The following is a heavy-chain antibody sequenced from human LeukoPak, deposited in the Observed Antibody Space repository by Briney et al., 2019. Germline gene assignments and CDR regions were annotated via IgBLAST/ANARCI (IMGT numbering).Heavy chain of an antibody. V-gene: IGHV4-39*01. J-gene: IGHJ3*02. CDR2: VYYSGST. CDR1: GGSISTSSYY. Sequence: SETLSLTCTVSGGSISTSSYYWGWIRQPPGKGLEWIGNVYYSGSTYSNPSLKSRVTISVDTSKNQFSLKLGSVTAADTAVYYCARQGATGSSDYCVVGIWGQGTMVTVSS. D-gene: IGHD3-22*01. CDR3: ARQGATGSSDYCVVGI.